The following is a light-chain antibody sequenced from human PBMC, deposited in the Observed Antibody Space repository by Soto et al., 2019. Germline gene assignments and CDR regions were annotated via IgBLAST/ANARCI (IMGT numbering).Light chain of an antibody. Sequence: EIVMTQSPATLSVPPGERVTLSCRASQTVSTNYLSWYQQRPGQSTRLLIYATSTRASGIPDRFSGSGPGTEFTLTINGLQSEDFAVYYCQQSHSWPLTFGQGTKLEIK. J-gene: IGKJ2*01. CDR2: ATS. V-gene: IGKV3-15*01. CDR1: QTVSTN. CDR3: QQSHSWPLT.